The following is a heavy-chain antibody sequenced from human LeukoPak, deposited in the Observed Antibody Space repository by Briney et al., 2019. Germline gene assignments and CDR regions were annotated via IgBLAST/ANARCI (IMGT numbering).Heavy chain of an antibody. J-gene: IGHJ4*02. CDR2: INPSGGST. CDR3: ARTIPRIAAIPVPFDY. Sequence: GASVKVSCKASGYTFTSYYMHWVRQAPGQGLEWMGIINPSGGSTSYAQKFQGRVTMTRDTSTSTVYMELRSLRSDDTAVYYCARTIPRIAAIPVPFDYWGQGTLVTVSS. V-gene: IGHV1-46*01. CDR1: GYTFTSYY. D-gene: IGHD6-13*01.